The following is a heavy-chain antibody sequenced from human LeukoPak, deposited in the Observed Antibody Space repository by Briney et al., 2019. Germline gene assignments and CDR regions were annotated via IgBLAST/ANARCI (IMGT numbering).Heavy chain of an antibody. CDR1: GYTFTGYY. D-gene: IGHD2-15*01. J-gene: IGHJ4*02. Sequence: ASVKVSCKASGYTFTGYYMHWVRQAPGQGLEWMGWINPNSGGTNYAQKFRGRVTMTRDTSISTAYMELSRLRSDDTAVYYCARVRNSGGSSDFDYWGQGTLVTVSS. CDR2: INPNSGGT. CDR3: ARVRNSGGSSDFDY. V-gene: IGHV1-2*02.